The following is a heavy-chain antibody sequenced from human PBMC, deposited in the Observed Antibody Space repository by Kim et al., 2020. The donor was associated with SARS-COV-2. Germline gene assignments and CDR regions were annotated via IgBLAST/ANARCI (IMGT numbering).Heavy chain of an antibody. Sequence: GGPLRLSCAASGFSFNAYSVHWVRQAPGKGLEWVTIISYDGINKHYADSVKGRFTISRDNSKNTVYLQMNSLRPEDTAVYYCARGNTISGTHFDYWGQGTLVTVSS. V-gene: IGHV3-30-3*01. CDR1: GFSFNAYS. D-gene: IGHD1-20*01. CDR2: ISYDGINK. CDR3: ARGNTISGTHFDY. J-gene: IGHJ4*02.